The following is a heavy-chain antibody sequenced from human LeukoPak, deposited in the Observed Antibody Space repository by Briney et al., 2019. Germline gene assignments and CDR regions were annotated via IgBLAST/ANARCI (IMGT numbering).Heavy chain of an antibody. Sequence: GGSLRLSCSASGFTFSDYDMNWVRQAPGKGLERVSSISYLSSHVYYGDSVKGRFSISRDNAKNSLYLQMNSLGAEDTAIYYCGRAFPPLRTSSAGDLWGQGILATVSS. J-gene: IGHJ4*02. D-gene: IGHD3-16*01. CDR3: GRAFPPLRTSSAGDL. CDR2: ISYLSSHV. CDR1: GFTFSDYD. V-gene: IGHV3-21*01.